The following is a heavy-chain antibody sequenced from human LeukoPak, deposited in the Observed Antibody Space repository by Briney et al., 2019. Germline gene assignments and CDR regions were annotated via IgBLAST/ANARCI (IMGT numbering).Heavy chain of an antibody. Sequence: SETLSLTCAVSGYSISSGYYWGWIRQPPGKGLEWIGSIYHSGSTYYNPSLKSRVTISVDTSKNQFPLKLSSVTAADTAVYYCARLGEDSSGWYDYWGQGTLVTVSS. CDR2: IYHSGST. CDR3: ARLGEDSSGWYDY. CDR1: GYSISSGYY. D-gene: IGHD6-19*01. J-gene: IGHJ4*02. V-gene: IGHV4-38-2*01.